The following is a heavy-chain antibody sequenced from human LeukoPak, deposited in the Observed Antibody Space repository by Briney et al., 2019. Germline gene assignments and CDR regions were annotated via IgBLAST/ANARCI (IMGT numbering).Heavy chain of an antibody. V-gene: IGHV3-30-3*01. Sequence: GGSLRLSCAASGFTFSSYAMHWVRQAQGKGLEWVAVISYDGSNKYYADSVKGRFTISRDNSKNTLYLQMNSLRAEDTAVYYCASGQWPVYWGQGTLVTVSS. J-gene: IGHJ4*02. D-gene: IGHD6-19*01. CDR2: ISYDGSNK. CDR3: ASGQWPVY. CDR1: GFTFSSYA.